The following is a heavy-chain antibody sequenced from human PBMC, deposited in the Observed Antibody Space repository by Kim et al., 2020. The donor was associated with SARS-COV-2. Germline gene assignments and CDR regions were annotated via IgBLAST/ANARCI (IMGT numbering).Heavy chain of an antibody. CDR3: ARRVAAAGGGVAAFDY. CDR2: INHSGST. J-gene: IGHJ4*01. D-gene: IGHD6-13*01. V-gene: IGHV4-34*01. CDR1: GGSSSGYY. Sequence: SETLSLTCAVYGGSSSGYYWSWIRQPPGKGLEWIGEINHSGSTNYNASLKSRVTISVEPSKNQSSLKLSSVTAADTAVDYCARRVAAAGGGVAAFDYWG.